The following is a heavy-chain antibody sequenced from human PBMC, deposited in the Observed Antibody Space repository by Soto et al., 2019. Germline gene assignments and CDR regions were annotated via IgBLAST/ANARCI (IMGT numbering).Heavy chain of an antibody. CDR2: IDTSGSST. V-gene: IGHV3-74*01. Sequence: GALRLSCEASGFIFTNFWMHWVRQVPGKGLVWVSRIDTSGSSTSYADSVKGRFTISRDNAKNTVSLQMNSLRAEDTGVYYCAKDSWYFDLWSQGSLVTVSS. D-gene: IGHD6-13*01. CDR3: AKDSWYFDL. J-gene: IGHJ4*02. CDR1: GFIFTNFW.